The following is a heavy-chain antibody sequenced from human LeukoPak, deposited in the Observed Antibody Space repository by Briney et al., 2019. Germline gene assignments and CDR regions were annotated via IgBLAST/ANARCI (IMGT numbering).Heavy chain of an antibody. J-gene: IGHJ4*02. D-gene: IGHD3-16*01. CDR2: VYYSGST. Sequence: SETLSLTCTVSGGSISSGDYYWSWIRQPPGKGLEWIGYVYYSGSTYYNPSLKSRVTISVDTSKNQFSLKLSSVTAADTAVYYCARDLYADYVWGSFDYWGQGTLVTVSS. CDR3: ARDLYADYVWGSFDY. CDR1: GGSISSGDYY. V-gene: IGHV4-30-4*01.